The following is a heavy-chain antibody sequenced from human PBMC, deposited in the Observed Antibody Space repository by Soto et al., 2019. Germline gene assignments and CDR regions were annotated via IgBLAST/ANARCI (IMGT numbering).Heavy chain of an antibody. J-gene: IGHJ4*02. V-gene: IGHV4-34*01. CDR3: AINPNYYDSSGYYAY. CDR2: INHSGST. Sequence: SETPSLTCAVYGGSFSGYYWSWIRQPPGKGLEWIGEINHSGSTNYNPSLKSRVTISVDTSKNQFSLKLSSVTAADTAVYYCAINPNYYDSSGYYAYWGQGTLVTVSS. D-gene: IGHD3-22*01. CDR1: GGSFSGYY.